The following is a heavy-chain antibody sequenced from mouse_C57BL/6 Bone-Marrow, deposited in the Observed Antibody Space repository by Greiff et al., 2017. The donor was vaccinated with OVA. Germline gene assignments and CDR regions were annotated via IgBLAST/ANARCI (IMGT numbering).Heavy chain of an antibody. V-gene: IGHV1-5*01. D-gene: IGHD2-1*01. CDR2: IYPGNSDT. Sequence: EVQLQQSGPVLARPGASVKMSCKTSGYTFTSYWMHWVKQRPGQGLEWIGGIYPGNSDTNYNQKFKGKAKLTVVTSSSTAYMELSSLTNEDSAVYYCTRDHGNKDYWGQGTSLTVSS. CDR1: GYTFTSYW. J-gene: IGHJ2*02. CDR3: TRDHGNKDY.